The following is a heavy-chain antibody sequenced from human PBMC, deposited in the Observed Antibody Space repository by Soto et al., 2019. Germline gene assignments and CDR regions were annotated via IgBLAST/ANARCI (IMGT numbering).Heavy chain of an antibody. CDR2: IIPIFGTA. J-gene: IGHJ3*02. Sequence: GASVKVSCKASGGTFSSYAISWVRQAPGQGLEWMGGIIPIFGTANYAQKFQGRVTITADESTSTAYMELSSLRSEDTAVYYCARRSLDYYDSSGPLFDAFDIWGQGTMVTVS. V-gene: IGHV1-69*13. CDR3: ARRSLDYYDSSGPLFDAFDI. D-gene: IGHD3-22*01. CDR1: GGTFSSYA.